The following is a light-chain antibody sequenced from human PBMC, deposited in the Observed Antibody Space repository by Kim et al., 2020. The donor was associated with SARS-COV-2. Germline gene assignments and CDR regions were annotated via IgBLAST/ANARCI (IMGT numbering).Light chain of an antibody. Sequence: SSELTQDPAVSVALGQTVRITCQGDSLRSYYASWYQQKPGQAPVLVIYGKNNRPSGLPDRFSGSSSGNTASLTITGAQAEDEADYYCNSRDSSGNHQGVV. CDR3: NSRDSSGNHQGVV. V-gene: IGLV3-19*01. CDR1: SLRSYY. J-gene: IGLJ2*01. CDR2: GKN.